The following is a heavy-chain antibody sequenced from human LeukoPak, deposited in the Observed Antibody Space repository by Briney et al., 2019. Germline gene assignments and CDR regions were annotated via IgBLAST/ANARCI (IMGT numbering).Heavy chain of an antibody. D-gene: IGHD1-26*01. Sequence: ASVKVSCKVSGYTLTELSMHWVRQAPGKGLEWMGGFGPEDGETIYAQKFQGRVTMTEDTSTDTAYMELSSLRSEDTAVYYCATSLALWELRQNDAFDIWGQGTMVTVSS. CDR3: ATSLALWELRQNDAFDI. V-gene: IGHV1-24*01. J-gene: IGHJ3*02. CDR1: GYTLTELS. CDR2: FGPEDGET.